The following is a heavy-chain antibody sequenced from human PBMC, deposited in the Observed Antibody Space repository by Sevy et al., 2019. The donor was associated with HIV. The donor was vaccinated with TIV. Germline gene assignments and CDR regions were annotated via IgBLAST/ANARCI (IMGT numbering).Heavy chain of an antibody. CDR3: ACGSSGYSGYDALGY. CDR2: ISAYNGNT. CDR1: GYTFTSYG. V-gene: IGHV1-18*01. J-gene: IGHJ4*02. Sequence: ASVKVSCKASGYTFTSYGISWVRQAPGQGLEWMGWISAYNGNTNYAQKLQGRVTMTTDTSTSTAYMELRSLRSDDTAVYYCACGSSGYSGYDALGYWGQGTLVTVSS. D-gene: IGHD5-12*01.